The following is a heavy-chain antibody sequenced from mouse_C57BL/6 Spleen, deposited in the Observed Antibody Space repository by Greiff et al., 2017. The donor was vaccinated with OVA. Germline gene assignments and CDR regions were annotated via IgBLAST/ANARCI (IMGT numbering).Heavy chain of an antibody. Sequence: VQLQQSGAELARPGASVKLSCKASGYTFTSYGISWVKQRTGQGLEWIGEIYPRSGNTYYNEKFKGKATLTADKSSSTAYMELRSLTSEDSAVEFCAGGECYNGSSPYYFDYWGQGTTLTVSS. CDR2: IYPRSGNT. CDR3: AGGECYNGSSPYYFDY. D-gene: IGHD1-1*01. J-gene: IGHJ2*01. V-gene: IGHV1-81*01. CDR1: GYTFTSYG.